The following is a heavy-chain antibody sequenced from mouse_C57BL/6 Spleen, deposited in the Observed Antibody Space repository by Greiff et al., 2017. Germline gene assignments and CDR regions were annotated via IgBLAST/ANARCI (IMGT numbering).Heavy chain of an antibody. Sequence: VQLKESGPELVKPGASVKISCKASGYSFTDYNMNWVKQSNGKSLEWIGVINPNYGTTSYNQKFKGKATLTVDQSSSTAYMQLNSLTSEDSAVYYCARGANYGSSYDYYAMDYWGQGTSGTVSS. J-gene: IGHJ4*01. CDR3: ARGANYGSSYDYYAMDY. CDR1: GYSFTDYN. D-gene: IGHD1-1*01. CDR2: INPNYGTT. V-gene: IGHV1-39*01.